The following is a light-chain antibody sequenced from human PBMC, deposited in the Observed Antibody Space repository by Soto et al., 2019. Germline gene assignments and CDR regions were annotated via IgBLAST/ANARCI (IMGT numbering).Light chain of an antibody. CDR1: SSDVGGYNY. V-gene: IGLV2-14*03. J-gene: IGLJ1*01. CDR2: DVS. Sequence: SVLTQPASVYVSHGQSITISCTGTSSDVGGYNYVSWYQHHPGEAPKLMIYDVSNRPSGVSNRFSGSKSGNTASLTISGLQPEDEADYYCSSYTTSNTRQIVFGTGTKVTVL. CDR3: SSYTTSNTRQIV.